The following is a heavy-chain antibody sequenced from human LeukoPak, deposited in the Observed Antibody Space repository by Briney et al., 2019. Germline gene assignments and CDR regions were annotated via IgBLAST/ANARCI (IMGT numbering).Heavy chain of an antibody. CDR1: GFTFSSSA. Sequence: PGGSLRLSCAASGFTFSSSAMSWVRQVPGKGLEWVSGISASGGSTSYADSVRGRFTISRDNSKNTLYLQMNSLRAEDTAVYYCAKVGDSNFDYWGQGTLVTVSS. D-gene: IGHD2-21*02. CDR3: AKVGDSNFDY. J-gene: IGHJ4*02. CDR2: ISASGGST. V-gene: IGHV3-23*01.